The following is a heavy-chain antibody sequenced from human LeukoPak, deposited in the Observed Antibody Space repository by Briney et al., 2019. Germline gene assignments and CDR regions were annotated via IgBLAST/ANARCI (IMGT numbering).Heavy chain of an antibody. J-gene: IGHJ4*02. CDR1: GYTFTGCY. D-gene: IGHD2-21*02. CDR2: INPNSGGT. Sequence: ASVKVSCKASGYTFTGCYMHWVRQAPGQGLEWMGWINPNSGGTNYAQKFQGRVTMTRDKSISTAYMELSRLRSDDTAVYYCARGYCGGDCYFFDYWGQGTLVTVSS. V-gene: IGHV1-2*02. CDR3: ARGYCGGDCYFFDY.